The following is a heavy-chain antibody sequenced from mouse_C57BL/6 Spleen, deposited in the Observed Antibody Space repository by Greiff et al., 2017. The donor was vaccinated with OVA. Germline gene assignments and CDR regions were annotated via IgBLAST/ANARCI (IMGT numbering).Heavy chain of an antibody. CDR2: INPSSGYT. J-gene: IGHJ3*01. D-gene: IGHD1-1*01. Sequence: VKLMESGADLAKPGASVKLSCKASGYTFTSYWMHWVKQRPGQGLEWIGYINPSSGYTKYKQKFKDKATLTADKSSNTAYMQLSSLTYEDSSVYYCARDYAFAYWGQGTLVTVSA. CDR1: GYTFTSYW. V-gene: IGHV1-7*01. CDR3: ARDYAFAY.